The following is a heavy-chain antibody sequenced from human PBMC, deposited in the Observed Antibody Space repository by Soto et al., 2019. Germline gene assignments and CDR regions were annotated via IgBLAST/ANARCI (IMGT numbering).Heavy chain of an antibody. Sequence: QVQLVQSGAEVKKPGASVKVSCKASGYSFSDYDINWVRQATGQGPEWMGWMNPNSGNTGYAQKFQGRVNMTRNTSINSAYKELSSLGSEDTAVYYCARDNRYNWNDEGWFYPWGQGTLVTVSS. V-gene: IGHV1-8*01. D-gene: IGHD1-20*01. CDR1: GYSFSDYD. J-gene: IGHJ5*02. CDR3: ARDNRYNWNDEGWFYP. CDR2: MNPNSGNT.